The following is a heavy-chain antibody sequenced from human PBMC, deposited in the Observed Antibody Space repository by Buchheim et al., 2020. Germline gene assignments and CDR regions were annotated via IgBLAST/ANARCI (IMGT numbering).Heavy chain of an antibody. CDR2: ISGSDGST. CDR3: AKELYSGYDGDY. Sequence: EVQLVESGGGLVQPGGSLRLSCGASGFTFTTYWMSWVRQAPGKGLEWVSAISGSDGSTYYADSVKGRFTISRDNSKNTLYLQMNSRRAEDTAIYYWAKELYSGYDGDYWGQGT. CDR1: GFTFTTYW. V-gene: IGHV3-23*04. D-gene: IGHD5-12*01. J-gene: IGHJ4*02.